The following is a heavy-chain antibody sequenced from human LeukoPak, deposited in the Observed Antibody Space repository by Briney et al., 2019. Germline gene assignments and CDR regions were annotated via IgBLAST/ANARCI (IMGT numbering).Heavy chain of an antibody. J-gene: IGHJ4*02. V-gene: IGHV4-59*01. Sequence: PSETLSLTCTVSGGSISSYYWSWIRQPPGKGLEWIGYIYYSGSTNYNPSLKSRVTISVDTSKNQFSLKLSSVTAADTAVYYCAKARVVTAVLFFDYWGQGTLVTVSS. CDR3: AKARVVTAVLFFDY. CDR2: IYYSGST. D-gene: IGHD2-21*02. CDR1: GGSISSYY.